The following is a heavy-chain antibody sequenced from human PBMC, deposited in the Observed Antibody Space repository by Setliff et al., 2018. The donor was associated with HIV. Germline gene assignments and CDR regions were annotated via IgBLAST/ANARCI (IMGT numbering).Heavy chain of an antibody. Sequence: ASVKVSCKTTGYTFSTYPMHWVRQAPGQRLEWMGWINVGSGKTQYSQEFQGRVTITRDTSATTAYMELSSLTSEDTAVYYCARDGCSGQRCYLFNWFDPWGQGTLVTVSS. V-gene: IGHV1-3*01. CDR1: GYTFSTYP. CDR2: INVGSGKT. CDR3: ARDGCSGQRCYLFNWFDP. D-gene: IGHD2-15*01. J-gene: IGHJ5*02.